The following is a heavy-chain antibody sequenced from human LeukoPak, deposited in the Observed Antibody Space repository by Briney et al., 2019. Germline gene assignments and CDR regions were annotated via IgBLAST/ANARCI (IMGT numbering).Heavy chain of an antibody. D-gene: IGHD6-19*01. CDR2: IYYSGST. CDR1: GGAITNYY. Sequence: PSETLSLTCGVSGGAITNYYWTWIRQPPGKGLEWIGYIYYSGSTNYNPSLKSRVTISVDTSKNQFSLKLSSVTAADTAVYYCGRFKYTSGWYLDYWGQGTLVTVSS. J-gene: IGHJ4*02. V-gene: IGHV4-59*01. CDR3: GRFKYTSGWYLDY.